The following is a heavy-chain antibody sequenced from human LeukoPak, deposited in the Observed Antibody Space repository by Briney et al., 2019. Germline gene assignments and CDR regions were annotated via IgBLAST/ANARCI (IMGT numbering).Heavy chain of an antibody. Sequence: ASVKVSCKASGYTFTSYYMHWVRQAPGQGLEWMGIVNPSGGCTSYAQKFQGRVTMTRDTSTSTVYMELSSLRSEDTAVYYCARQVYYYDSSGYPYFDYWGQGTLVTVSS. CDR2: VNPSGGCT. V-gene: IGHV1-46*01. CDR3: ARQVYYYDSSGYPYFDY. D-gene: IGHD3-22*01. J-gene: IGHJ4*02. CDR1: GYTFTSYY.